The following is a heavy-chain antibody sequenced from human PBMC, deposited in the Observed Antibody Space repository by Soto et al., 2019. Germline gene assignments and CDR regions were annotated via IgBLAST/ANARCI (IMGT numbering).Heavy chain of an antibody. D-gene: IGHD1-26*01. Sequence: GGSLRLSCAASGFTFSWSAMHWVRQASGKGLEWVGRIRSKANSYATAYAASVKGRFTISRDDSKNTAYLQMNSLKTEDTAVYYCTSPVGATNIDYWGQGTLVTVSS. CDR3: TSPVGATNIDY. CDR2: IRSKANSYAT. J-gene: IGHJ4*02. V-gene: IGHV3-73*01. CDR1: GFTFSWSA.